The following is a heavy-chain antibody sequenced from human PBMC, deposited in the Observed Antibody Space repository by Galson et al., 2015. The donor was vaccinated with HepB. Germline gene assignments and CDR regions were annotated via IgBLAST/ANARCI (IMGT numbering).Heavy chain of an antibody. CDR3: ATGGYCSGGSCYSLAVGY. CDR1: GYTLTELS. CDR2: LDPEDGET. D-gene: IGHD2-15*01. Sequence: SVKVSCKVSGYTLTELSMHWVRQAPGKGLEWMGGLDPEDGETIYAQKFQGRVTMTEDTSTDTAYMELSSLRSEDTAVYYCATGGYCSGGSCYSLAVGYWGQGTLVTVSS. V-gene: IGHV1-24*01. J-gene: IGHJ4*02.